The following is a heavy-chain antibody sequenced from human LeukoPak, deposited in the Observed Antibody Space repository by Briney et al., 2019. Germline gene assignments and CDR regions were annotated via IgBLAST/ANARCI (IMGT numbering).Heavy chain of an antibody. CDR2: ISSSGSTI. J-gene: IGHJ4*02. D-gene: IGHD3-16*02. CDR1: GFTFSDYY. V-gene: IGHV3-11*01. CDR3: ARELSNYDYVWGSYRYSYYFDY. Sequence: GGSLRLSCAASGFTFSDYYMSWIRRAPGKGLEWVSYISSSGSTIYYADSVKGRFTISRDNAKNSLYLQMNSLRSDDTAVYYCARELSNYDYVWGSYRYSYYFDYWGQGTLVTVSS.